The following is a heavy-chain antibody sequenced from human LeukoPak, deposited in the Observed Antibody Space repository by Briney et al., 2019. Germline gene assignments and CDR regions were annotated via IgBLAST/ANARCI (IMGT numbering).Heavy chain of an antibody. CDR1: GFTVSSND. Sequence: GGSLRLSCAASGFTVSSNDMSWVRQAPGKGLEWVSVISSGGNTFYADSVKGRSTISRDSSKNTLYLQMNSLRAEDTAVYYCASDSNLDYWGQGTLLTVSS. D-gene: IGHD4-11*01. CDR2: ISSGGNT. J-gene: IGHJ4*02. V-gene: IGHV3-53*01. CDR3: ASDSNLDY.